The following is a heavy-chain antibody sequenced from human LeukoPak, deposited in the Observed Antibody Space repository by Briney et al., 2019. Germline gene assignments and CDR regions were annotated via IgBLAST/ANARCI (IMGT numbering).Heavy chain of an antibody. CDR1: GGSFSGYY. CDR3: ARVRGDYVNLFDP. J-gene: IGHJ5*02. V-gene: IGHV4-34*01. Sequence: SETLSLTCAVYGGSFSGYYWSWIRQPPGKGLEWIGEINHSGSTNYNPSLKSRVTISVDTSKNQFSLKLSSVTAADTAVYYCARVRGDYVNLFDPWGQGTLVTVSS. CDR2: INHSGST. D-gene: IGHD4-17*01.